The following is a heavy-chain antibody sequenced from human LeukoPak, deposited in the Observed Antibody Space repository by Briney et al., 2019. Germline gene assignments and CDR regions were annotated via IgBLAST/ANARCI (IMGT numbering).Heavy chain of an antibody. CDR2: ISYDGSNK. J-gene: IGHJ4*02. D-gene: IGHD3-10*01. CDR1: GFTFSSYA. CDR3: ARDLLSYYYGSGSYSTPY. Sequence: PGGSLRLSCAASGFTFSSYAMHWVRQAPGKGLEWVAVISYDGSNKYYADSVKGRFTISRDNSKNTLYLQMNSLRAEDTAVYYCARDLLSYYYGSGSYSTPYWGQGTLVTVSS. V-gene: IGHV3-30*04.